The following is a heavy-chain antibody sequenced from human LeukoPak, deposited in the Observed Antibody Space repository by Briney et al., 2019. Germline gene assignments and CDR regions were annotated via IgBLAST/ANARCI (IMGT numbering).Heavy chain of an antibody. CDR3: AREGDHDYLDY. CDR2: INPNSGDT. V-gene: IGHV1-2*02. J-gene: IGHJ4*02. Sequence: ASVKVSCKASGYTFTGYYMNWVRQAPGQGLEWMGWINPNSGDTNYAQKFQGRVTMTWDTSIGSAYMELSRLRSDDTAVYYCAREGDHDYLDYWGQGTLVTVSS. CDR1: GYTFTGYY. D-gene: IGHD5-12*01.